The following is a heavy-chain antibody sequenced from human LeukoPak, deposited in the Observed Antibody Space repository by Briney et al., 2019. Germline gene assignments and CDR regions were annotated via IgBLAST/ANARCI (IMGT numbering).Heavy chain of an antibody. CDR1: GGSISSYY. D-gene: IGHD3-22*01. J-gene: IGHJ3*02. CDR3: ARDVAGYYDSSGPRGGAFDI. V-gene: IGHV4-59*01. CDR2: IYYSGST. Sequence: PSETLSLTCTVSGGSISSYYWSWIRQPPGKGLEWIGYIYYSGSTNYNPSLKSRVTISVDTSKNQFSLKLSSVTAADTAVYYCARDVAGYYDSSGPRGGAFDIWGQGTMVTVSS.